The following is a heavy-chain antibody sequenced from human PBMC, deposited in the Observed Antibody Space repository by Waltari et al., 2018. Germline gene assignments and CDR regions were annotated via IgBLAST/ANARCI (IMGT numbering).Heavy chain of an antibody. J-gene: IGHJ4*02. D-gene: IGHD1-26*01. V-gene: IGHV1-2*02. CDR2: INPKNGDT. CDR3: ARDPGPIVGAPDY. Sequence: QVQLVQSGTEVKKPGAPVRVSCQASGYSFTDSHLPWVRLTPRQGLEWLGWINPKNGDTSYAQNFLGRVTMTRDTSINTVYMDLSGLRSDDTAVFYCARDPGPIVGAPDYWGQGTLVTVSS. CDR1: GYSFTDSH.